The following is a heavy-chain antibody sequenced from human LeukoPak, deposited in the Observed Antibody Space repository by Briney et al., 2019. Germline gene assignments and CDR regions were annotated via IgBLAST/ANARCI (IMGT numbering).Heavy chain of an antibody. CDR1: GFTFSSYA. D-gene: IGHD1-26*01. V-gene: IGHV3-23*01. CDR2: ISGSGGST. J-gene: IGHJ3*02. Sequence: GGSLRLSCAASGFTFSSYAMSWVRQAPGKGLEWVSAISGSGGSTYYADSVKGRFTISRDNSKNTLYVQMNSLRAEDTAVYYCAKSHGSYGRYDALDIWGQGTMVTVSS. CDR3: AKSHGSYGRYDALDI.